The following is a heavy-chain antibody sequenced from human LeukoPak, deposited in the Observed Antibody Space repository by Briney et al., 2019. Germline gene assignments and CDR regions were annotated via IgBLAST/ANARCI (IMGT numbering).Heavy chain of an antibody. J-gene: IGHJ6*03. CDR2: INPNSGGT. Sequence: EASVKVSCKTSGYTFTGYYMHWVRQAPGQGLEWMGWINPNSGGTNYAQKFQGRVTMTRDTSIRTAYMELSRLRSDDTAVYYCARDLKRFGDFTMDVWGKGTTVTISS. D-gene: IGHD3-10*01. CDR3: ARDLKRFGDFTMDV. CDR1: GYTFTGYY. V-gene: IGHV1-2*02.